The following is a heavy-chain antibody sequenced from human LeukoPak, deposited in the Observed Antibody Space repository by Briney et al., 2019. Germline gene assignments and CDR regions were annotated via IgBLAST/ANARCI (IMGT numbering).Heavy chain of an antibody. D-gene: IGHD4/OR15-4a*01. Sequence: ASVKVSCKASGYTFTGYYMHWVRQAPGQGLEWMGRINPNSGGTNYAQKFQGRVTMTRDTSISTGNIELSSLRSDDTAVYYCARAYEYGWFDPWGQGTLVTVSS. V-gene: IGHV1-2*06. CDR1: GYTFTGYY. J-gene: IGHJ5*02. CDR3: ARAYEYGWFDP. CDR2: INPNSGGT.